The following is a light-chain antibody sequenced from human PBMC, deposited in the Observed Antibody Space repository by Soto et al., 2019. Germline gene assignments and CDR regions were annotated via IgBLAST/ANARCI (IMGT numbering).Light chain of an antibody. J-gene: IGKJ3*01. CDR1: QDINTW. CDR2: AAS. CDR3: QQANNFPFT. V-gene: IGKV1D-12*01. Sequence: DIQMTQSPSSVSASVGDSVTFTCRASQDINTWLAWYQQKPGKAPKILIYAASNLQRGVPSRFSGSGSGTDFTLTISSLQPEDFATYYCQQANNFPFTFGPGTRVDFK.